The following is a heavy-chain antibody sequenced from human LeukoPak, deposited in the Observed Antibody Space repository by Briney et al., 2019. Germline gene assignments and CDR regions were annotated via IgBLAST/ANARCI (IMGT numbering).Heavy chain of an antibody. V-gene: IGHV3-23*01. Sequence: PGGSLRLSCAASGFTFSSYVMSWVRQAPGKGLEWVSAIRGSGSSTRYADSVKGRFTISRDNSKNTLYLQMNSLRAEDTAVYYCAKDPQAIWFGELLDDYWGQGTLVTVSS. J-gene: IGHJ4*02. CDR3: AKDPQAIWFGELLDDY. CDR2: IRGSGSST. D-gene: IGHD3-10*01. CDR1: GFTFSSYV.